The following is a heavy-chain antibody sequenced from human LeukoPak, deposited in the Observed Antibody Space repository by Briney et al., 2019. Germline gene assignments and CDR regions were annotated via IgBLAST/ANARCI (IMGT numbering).Heavy chain of an antibody. CDR1: GYTFTGYY. CDR3: ARDIPFSSSWYIDPPRYWFDP. Sequence: ASVKVSCKASGYTFTGYYMHWVRQAPGQGLEWMGIINPSGGSTSYAQKFQGRVTMTRDTSTSTVYMELSSLRSEDTAVYYCARDIPFSSSWYIDPPRYWFDPWGQGTLVTVSS. J-gene: IGHJ5*02. CDR2: INPSGGST. V-gene: IGHV1-46*01. D-gene: IGHD6-13*01.